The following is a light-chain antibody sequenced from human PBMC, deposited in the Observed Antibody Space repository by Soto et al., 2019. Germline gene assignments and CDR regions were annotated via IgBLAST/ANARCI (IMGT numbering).Light chain of an antibody. CDR2: DAS. V-gene: IGKV3-11*01. CDR1: QSVSRF. Sequence: IVLTQSPATLSLSPRDRTTLSCSASQSVSRFLAWYQQKPGQAPGLLISDASNRSTDIQARFSGCGSGTDFTLTISSLEPEACALSVCQQRSDWSYTVGHGTKLESK. J-gene: IGKJ2*01. CDR3: QQRSDWSYT.